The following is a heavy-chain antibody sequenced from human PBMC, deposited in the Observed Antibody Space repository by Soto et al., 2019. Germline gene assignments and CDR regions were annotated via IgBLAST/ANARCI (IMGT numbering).Heavy chain of an antibody. CDR2: ISGSAGRT. CDR1: GFPFSNFA. V-gene: IGHV3-23*01. D-gene: IGHD3-10*01. Sequence: GGSLRLSCAASGFPFSNFAMTWVRQAPGKGLEWVSSISGSAGRTDYADSVKGRFTISRDNSKNTLYLQGNSLRADDTAIYYCAKHRGGAYYYGMDVWGQGTTVTVS. J-gene: IGHJ6*02. CDR3: AKHRGGAYYYGMDV.